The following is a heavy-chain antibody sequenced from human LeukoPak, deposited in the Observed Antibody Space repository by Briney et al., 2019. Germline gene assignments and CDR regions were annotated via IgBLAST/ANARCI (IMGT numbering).Heavy chain of an antibody. CDR2: INHSGST. D-gene: IGHD2-2*02. CDR1: GVSFSGYY. J-gene: IGHJ4*02. CDR3: ARGRVYCSSTSCYSYYFDY. V-gene: IGHV4-34*01. Sequence: SETLSLTCAVYGVSFSGYYWSWIRQPPGKGLEWIGEINHSGSTNYNPSLKSRLTISVDTSKNLFSLKLSSVTAADTAVYYCARGRVYCSSTSCYSYYFDYWGQGTLVTVSS.